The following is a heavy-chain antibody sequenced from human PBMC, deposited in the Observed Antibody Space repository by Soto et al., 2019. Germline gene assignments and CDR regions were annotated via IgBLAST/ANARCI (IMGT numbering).Heavy chain of an antibody. D-gene: IGHD3-10*01. CDR3: ARGYRKYGSGSHY. V-gene: IGHV3-30*03. Sequence: PGGSLRLSCAASGFTFSSYGMHWVRQAPGKGLEWVAVISYDGSNKYYADSVKGRFTISGDNSKNTLYLQMNSLRAEDSAVYYCARGYRKYGSGSHYWGQGTLVTVSS. CDR2: ISYDGSNK. CDR1: GFTFSSYG. J-gene: IGHJ4*02.